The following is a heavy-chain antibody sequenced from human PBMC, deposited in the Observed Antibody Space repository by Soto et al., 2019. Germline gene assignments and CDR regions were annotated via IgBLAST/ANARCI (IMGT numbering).Heavy chain of an antibody. CDR3: ASRHRNPYFDY. J-gene: IGHJ4*02. CDR1: GGSISSGDYY. CDR2: IYYSGST. V-gene: IGHV4-30-4*01. Sequence: SETLSLTCTVSGGSISSGDYYWSWIRQPPGKGLEWIGSIYYSGSTYYNPSLKSRVTISVDTSKNQFSLKLNSVTAADAAVYYCASRHRNPYFDYWGQGTLVTAPQ.